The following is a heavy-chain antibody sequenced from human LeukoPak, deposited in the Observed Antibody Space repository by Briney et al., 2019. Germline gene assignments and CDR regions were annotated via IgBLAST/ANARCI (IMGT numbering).Heavy chain of an antibody. CDR3: ARVRGRGDGDSENYYYYMDV. Sequence: ASVKVSCKASGYTFTGYYKHWVRQAPGQGLEWMGWINPNSGGTNYAQKFQGRVTMTRDTSISTAYMELSRLRSDDTAVYYCARVRGRGDGDSENYYYYMDVWGKGTTVTISS. D-gene: IGHD4-17*01. CDR2: INPNSGGT. CDR1: GYTFTGYY. V-gene: IGHV1-2*02. J-gene: IGHJ6*03.